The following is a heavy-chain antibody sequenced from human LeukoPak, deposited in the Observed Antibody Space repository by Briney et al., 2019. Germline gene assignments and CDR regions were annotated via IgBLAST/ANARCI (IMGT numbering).Heavy chain of an antibody. CDR2: INPNSGGT. CDR3: TADPYYDASGPPRWFDP. D-gene: IGHD3-22*01. Sequence: GASVKVSCKASGYTFTGYYMHWVRQAPGQGLEWMGWINPNSGGTNYAQKFQGRVTMTRDTSISTAYMELSRLRSDDTAVYYCTADPYYDASGPPRWFDPWGQGTLVTVSS. CDR1: GYTFTGYY. J-gene: IGHJ5*02. V-gene: IGHV1-2*02.